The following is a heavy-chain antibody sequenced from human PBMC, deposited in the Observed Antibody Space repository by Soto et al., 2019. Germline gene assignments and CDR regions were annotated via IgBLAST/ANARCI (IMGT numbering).Heavy chain of an antibody. V-gene: IGHV3-30-3*01. CDR2: ISYDGSNK. J-gene: IGHJ4*02. CDR3: RIDFGSGWTLDY. D-gene: IGHD6-19*01. CDR1: GFTFSSYA. Sequence: QVQLVESGGGVVQPGRSLRLSCAASGFTFSSYAMHWVRQAPGKGLEWVAVISYDGSNKYYADSVKGRFTISRDKSKNTLSLQMNSLRAEYTAVYYRRIDFGSGWTLDYWGQGTLVTVSS.